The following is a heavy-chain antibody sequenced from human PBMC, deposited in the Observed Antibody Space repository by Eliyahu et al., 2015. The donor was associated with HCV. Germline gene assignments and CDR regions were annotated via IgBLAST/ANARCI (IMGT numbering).Heavy chain of an antibody. J-gene: IGHJ4*02. CDR1: GFTLSSYW. D-gene: IGHD6-25*01. Sequence: EVQLVESGGGLVQPGGSLRLSCAASGFTLSSYWMHWVRQAPGKGVVWVSRINSDGSSTSYVDSVKGRFTISRDNAKNTLYLQMNSLRDEDTSVYYCVRESSVKDDYWGQGILVTVSS. CDR3: VRESSVKDDY. CDR2: INSDGSST. V-gene: IGHV3-74*01.